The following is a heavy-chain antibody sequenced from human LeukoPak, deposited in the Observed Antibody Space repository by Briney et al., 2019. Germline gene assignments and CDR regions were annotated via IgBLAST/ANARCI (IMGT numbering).Heavy chain of an antibody. CDR2: INHSGST. Sequence: PSETLSLTCAVYGGSFSGYYWSWIRQPPGKGLEWIGEINHSGSTNYNPSLKSRVTISVDTSKNQFSLKLSSVTAADTAVYYCARSRFWSGYSYEGVVEYYYYMDVWGKGTTVTISS. CDR1: GGSFSGYY. D-gene: IGHD5-18*01. CDR3: ARSRFWSGYSYEGVVEYYYYMDV. J-gene: IGHJ6*03. V-gene: IGHV4-34*01.